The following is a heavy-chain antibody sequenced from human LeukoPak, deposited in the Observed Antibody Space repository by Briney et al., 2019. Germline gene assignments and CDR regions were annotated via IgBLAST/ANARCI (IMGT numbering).Heavy chain of an antibody. V-gene: IGHV1-18*01. Sequence: ASVTVSCKASGYTFTSYVIRWVRQAPGQGLAWMGWIYAYNGNTSYAQKLQGRVTMTTDTSTSTAYMELRSLRSDDTAVYYCARGYSSSWYGDYYYYYYMDVWGKGTTVTVSS. CDR3: ARGYSSSWYGDYYYYYYMDV. CDR1: GYTFTSYV. D-gene: IGHD6-13*01. J-gene: IGHJ6*03. CDR2: IYAYNGNT.